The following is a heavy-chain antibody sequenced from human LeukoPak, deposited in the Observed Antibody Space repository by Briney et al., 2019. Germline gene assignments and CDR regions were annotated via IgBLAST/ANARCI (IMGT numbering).Heavy chain of an antibody. CDR3: VRVKGTYFDF. Sequence: GGSLRLSCAASGFPFSSYSMNWVRQAPGKGLEWVSYISASGSNIYYLDSVKGRFTVSRDNAMNPLFLQMDRPRAEDTAVYYCVRVKGTYFDFWGQGTLVTVSS. CDR1: GFPFSSYS. CDR2: ISASGSNI. D-gene: IGHD1-1*01. J-gene: IGHJ4*02. V-gene: IGHV3-48*01.